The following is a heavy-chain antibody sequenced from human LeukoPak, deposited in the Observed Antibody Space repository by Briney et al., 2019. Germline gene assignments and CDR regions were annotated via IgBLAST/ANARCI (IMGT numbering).Heavy chain of an antibody. V-gene: IGHV4-39*01. CDR1: GVSISSSSYY. J-gene: IGHJ4*02. Sequence: SETLSLTCTVPGVSISSSSYYWGWIRQPPVKGLEWIGSISYSGSTSYNPSLKSRVTISVDPFKNQFSLKLSSVTAADTAVYYCARGASSGYPYFDYWGQGTLVTVSS. D-gene: IGHD3-22*01. CDR2: ISYSGST. CDR3: ARGASSGYPYFDY.